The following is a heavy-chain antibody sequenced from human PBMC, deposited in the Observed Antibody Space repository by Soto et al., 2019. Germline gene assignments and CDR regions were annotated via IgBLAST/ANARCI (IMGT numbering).Heavy chain of an antibody. CDR2: ISGSGGST. J-gene: IGHJ4*02. D-gene: IGHD6-6*01. CDR3: SIGVTSSSSVGPLFDY. V-gene: IGHV3-23*01. CDR1: GFTFSSYA. Sequence: GGSLRLSCAASGFTFSSYAMSWVRQAPGKGLEWVSAISGSGGSTYYADSVKGRFTISRDNSKNTLYLQMNSLRAEDTAVYYCSIGVTSSSSVGPLFDYWGQGTLVTVSS.